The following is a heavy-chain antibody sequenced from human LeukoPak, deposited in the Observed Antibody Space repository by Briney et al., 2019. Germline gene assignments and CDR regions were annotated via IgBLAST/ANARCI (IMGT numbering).Heavy chain of an antibody. J-gene: IGHJ4*02. D-gene: IGHD3-10*02. V-gene: IGHV3-21*04. CDR1: GFTFSSYS. CDR2: ISSSSSYI. Sequence: GGSLRLSCAASGFTFSSYSMNWVRQAPGKGLEWVSSISSSSSYIYYADSLKGRFTISRDNSKNTLYLQMNSLRAEDTAVYYCAKNYDNVLLWSGGGYWGQGTLVTISS. CDR3: AKNYDNVLLWSGGGY.